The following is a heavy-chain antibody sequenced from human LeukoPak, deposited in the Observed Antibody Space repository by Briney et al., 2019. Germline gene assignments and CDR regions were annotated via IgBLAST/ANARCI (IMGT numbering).Heavy chain of an antibody. Sequence: QPGGSLRLSCAASGFTFSSYAMSWVRQAPGEGLEWVSGISAGGDTTYTADSVRGRFTISRDNSNNTLYLQMNTLTAEDTAVYYCAATSYSGTWPVGYWGQGILVTVTA. J-gene: IGHJ4*02. CDR1: GFTFSSYA. CDR3: AATSYSGTWPVGY. V-gene: IGHV3-23*01. CDR2: ISAGGDTT. D-gene: IGHD5-24*01.